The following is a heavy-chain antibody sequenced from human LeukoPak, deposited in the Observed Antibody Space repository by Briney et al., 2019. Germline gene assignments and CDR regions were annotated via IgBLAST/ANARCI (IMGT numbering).Heavy chain of an antibody. CDR3: ARVGSGWFLFDY. J-gene: IGHJ4*02. CDR2: IYSGGST. Sequence: GGSLRLSCAASGFTVSSNYMSWVRQAPGKGLEWVSVIYSGGSTYYADSVKGRFTISRDNSKNTLYLQMNSLRAEDTAVYYCARVGSGWFLFDYWGQGTLVTVSS. CDR1: GFTVSSNY. V-gene: IGHV3-66*01. D-gene: IGHD6-19*01.